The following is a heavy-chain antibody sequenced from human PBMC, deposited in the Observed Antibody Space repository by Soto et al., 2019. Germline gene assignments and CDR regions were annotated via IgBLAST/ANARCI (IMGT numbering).Heavy chain of an antibody. Sequence: GGSLRLSCAASGFTFSSYSMNWVRQAPGKGLEWVSSISSSSSYIYYADSVKSRFTISRDNAKNSLYLQMNSLRAEDTAVYYCARDITSVVCSGGSCYPDYWGQGTLVTVSS. J-gene: IGHJ4*02. D-gene: IGHD2-15*01. CDR3: ARDITSVVCSGGSCYPDY. CDR1: GFTFSSYS. V-gene: IGHV3-21*01. CDR2: ISSSSSYI.